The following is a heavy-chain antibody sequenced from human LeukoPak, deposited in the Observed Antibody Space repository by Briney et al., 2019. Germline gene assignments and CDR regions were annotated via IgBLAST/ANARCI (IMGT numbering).Heavy chain of an antibody. CDR2: TYSNGRT. D-gene: IGHD7-27*01. Sequence: GGSLRLSCAASGFTFSSYTMNWVRQAPGEGLEGVSVTYSNGRTYYADSVKGRCTISRDISKNTPYLQMNSLRAEDTAVYYCARDLGSPIWGPQPFDYWGQGTLVTVSS. V-gene: IGHV3-53*01. J-gene: IGHJ4*02. CDR1: GFTFSSYT. CDR3: ARDLGSPIWGPQPFDY.